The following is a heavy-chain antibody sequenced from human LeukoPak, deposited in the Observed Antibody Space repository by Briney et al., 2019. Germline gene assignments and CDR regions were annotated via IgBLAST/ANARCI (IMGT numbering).Heavy chain of an antibody. J-gene: IGHJ4*02. V-gene: IGHV1-69*04. CDR3: VAYDYVWGSYRHNDY. D-gene: IGHD3-16*02. CDR1: GGTFSSYA. Sequence: ASVKVSCKASGGTFSSYAISWVRQAPGQGLEWMGRIIPILGIANYAQKFQGRVTITADKSTGTAYMELSSLRSEDTAVYYCVAYDYVWGSYRHNDYWGQGTLVTVS. CDR2: IIPILGIA.